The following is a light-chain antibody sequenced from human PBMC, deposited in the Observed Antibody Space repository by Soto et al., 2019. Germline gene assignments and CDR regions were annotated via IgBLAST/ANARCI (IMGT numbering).Light chain of an antibody. CDR3: QQFGASLTWT. J-gene: IGKJ1*01. CDR1: EIISSN. CDR2: GAS. Sequence: EIVMTQSPGTVCVSPGEGVTLSCRASEIISSNLSWYQQKPGQPPRLLIYGASSRATGIPDRFSGSGSGTDFTLTISRLEPEDFAVYYCQQFGASLTWTFGQGTKVDIK. V-gene: IGKV3-20*01.